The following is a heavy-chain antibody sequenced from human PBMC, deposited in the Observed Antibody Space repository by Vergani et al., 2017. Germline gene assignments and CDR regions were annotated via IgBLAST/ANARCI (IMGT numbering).Heavy chain of an antibody. CDR2: IYTSGST. CDR1: GGSISSYY. J-gene: IGHJ6*02. D-gene: IGHD2-2*01. Sequence: QVQLQESGPGLVKPSETLSLTCTVSGGSISSYYWSWIRQPAGPGLEWIGRIYTSGSTNYTPSLKSRVTMSVDTSTNQFSLKLSSVTAADTAVYYCARDPRGYCSSTSFPLNYYGMDVWGQGTTVTVSS. V-gene: IGHV4-4*07. CDR3: ARDPRGYCSSTSFPLNYYGMDV.